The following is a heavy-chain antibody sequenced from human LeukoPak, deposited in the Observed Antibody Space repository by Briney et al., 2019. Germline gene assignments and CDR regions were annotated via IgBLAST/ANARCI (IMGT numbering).Heavy chain of an antibody. CDR2: IYYSGGT. CDR1: GGSISSYY. J-gene: IGHJ6*02. V-gene: IGHV4-59*01. CDR3: ARVARYCSGGSCLLHSPYGMDV. D-gene: IGHD2-15*01. Sequence: SETLSLTCTVSGGSISSYYWSWIRQPPGKGLEWIGYIYYSGGTNHNPSLKSRVTISVDTSKNQFSLKLSSVTAADTAVYYCARVARYCSGGSCLLHSPYGMDVWGQGTTVTVSS.